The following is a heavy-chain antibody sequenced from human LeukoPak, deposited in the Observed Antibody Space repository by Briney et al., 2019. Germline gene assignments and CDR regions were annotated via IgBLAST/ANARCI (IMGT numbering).Heavy chain of an antibody. CDR3: AREVEREAAGH. D-gene: IGHD1-26*01. CDR1: GYTFTIYA. CDR2: INAGNGNT. J-gene: IGHJ4*02. Sequence: ASVKVSCKASGYTFTIYAMHWVRQAPGQRLEWMGWINAGNGNTKYSQKFQGRVTITRDTSASTAYMELSSLRSEDTAVYYCAREVEREAAGHWGQGTLVTVSS. V-gene: IGHV1-3*01.